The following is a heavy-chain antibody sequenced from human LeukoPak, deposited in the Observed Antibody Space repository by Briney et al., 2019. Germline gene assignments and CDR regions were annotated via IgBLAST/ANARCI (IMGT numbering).Heavy chain of an antibody. Sequence: SETLSLTCTVSGGSIGNYYWSWIRQPPGKGLEWIGYISYSGSPYYNPSLKSRVTMSVDTSKNQFSLKLSSVTAADTAVYYCARRKGCSGGSCYGDTFDYWGQGTLVTVSS. V-gene: IGHV4-59*08. CDR3: ARRKGCSGGSCYGDTFDY. CDR1: GGSIGNYY. CDR2: ISYSGSP. D-gene: IGHD2-15*01. J-gene: IGHJ4*02.